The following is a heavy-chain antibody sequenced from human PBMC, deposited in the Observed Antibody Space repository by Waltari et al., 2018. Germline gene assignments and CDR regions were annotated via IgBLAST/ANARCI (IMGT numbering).Heavy chain of an antibody. D-gene: IGHD1-26*01. CDR2: ISSRGSTI. J-gene: IGHJ4*02. CDR3: ARSYIVGATGGGY. CDR1: GFTFSSYE. V-gene: IGHV3-48*03. Sequence: EVQLVESGGGLVQPGGSLRLSCAASGFTFSSYEMNWVRQAPGKGLEWVSYISSRGSTIYYADSVKGRFTISRDNAKNSLYLQMNSLRAEDTAVYYWARSYIVGATGGGYWGQGTLVTVSS.